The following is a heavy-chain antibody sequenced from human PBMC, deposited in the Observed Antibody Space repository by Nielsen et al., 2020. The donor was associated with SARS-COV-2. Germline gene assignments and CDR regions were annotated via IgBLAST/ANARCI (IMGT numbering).Heavy chain of an antibody. V-gene: IGHV3-11*05. J-gene: IGHJ4*02. CDR2: ISSSSSYT. Sequence: RQAPGKGLEWVSYISSSSSYTNYADSVKGRFTISRDNAKNSLYLQMNSLRAEDTAVYYCARGYYYGSGSYYNNPKYDYWGQGTPVTVSS. D-gene: IGHD3-10*01. CDR3: ARGYYYGSGSYYNNPKYDY.